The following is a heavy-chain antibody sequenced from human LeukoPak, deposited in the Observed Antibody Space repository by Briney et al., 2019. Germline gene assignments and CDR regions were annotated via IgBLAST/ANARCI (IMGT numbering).Heavy chain of an antibody. CDR2: INSDGINT. Sequence: PGGSLRLSCAASGFTFSNYWMHWVRQAPGKGLVWVSRINSDGINTSYADSVKGRFTISRDNAKNTLNLQMNSLRAEYTAVYYCARDLGQYYDTSDNWFDPRGQGTLVTVSS. D-gene: IGHD3-22*01. J-gene: IGHJ5*02. V-gene: IGHV3-74*01. CDR3: ARDLGQYYDTSDNWFDP. CDR1: GFTFSNYW.